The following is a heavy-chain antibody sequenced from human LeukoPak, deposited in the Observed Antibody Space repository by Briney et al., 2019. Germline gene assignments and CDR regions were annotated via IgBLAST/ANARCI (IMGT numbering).Heavy chain of an antibody. Sequence: GGSLRLSCAASGFTFSSYSMNWVRQAPGKGLEWVSSISSSSYIYYADSVKGRFTISRDNAKNSLYLQMNSLRAEDTAVYYCARDREYSGYDSDYWGQGTLVTVSS. J-gene: IGHJ4*02. CDR1: GFTFSSYS. V-gene: IGHV3-21*01. D-gene: IGHD5-12*01. CDR2: ISSSSYI. CDR3: ARDREYSGYDSDY.